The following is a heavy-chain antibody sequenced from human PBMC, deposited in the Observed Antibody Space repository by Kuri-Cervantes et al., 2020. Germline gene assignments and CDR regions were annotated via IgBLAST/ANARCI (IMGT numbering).Heavy chain of an antibody. J-gene: IGHJ5*02. CDR2: IWYDGSNK. CDR3: ARARNFGIVGFDP. D-gene: IGHD3-16*01. Sequence: LSLTCAASGFTFSSYGMHWVRQAPGKGLEWVAVIWYDGSNKYYADSVKGRFTISRDNSKNTLYLQMNSLRAEDTAVYYCARARNFGIVGFDPWGQGTLVTVSS. V-gene: IGHV3-33*01. CDR1: GFTFSSYG.